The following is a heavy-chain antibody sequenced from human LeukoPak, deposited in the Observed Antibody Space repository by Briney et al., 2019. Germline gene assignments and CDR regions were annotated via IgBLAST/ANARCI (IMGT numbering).Heavy chain of an antibody. CDR2: ISSSSSTI. CDR1: GFTFSSYS. D-gene: IGHD5/OR15-5a*01. J-gene: IGHJ4*02. Sequence: GGSLRLSCAASGFTFSSYSMNWVRQAPGKGLEWVSYISSSSSTIYYADSVKGRFTISRDNAKNSLYLQMNSLRAEDTAVYYCARLSRESFDYWGQGTLVTVSS. V-gene: IGHV3-48*01. CDR3: ARLSRESFDY.